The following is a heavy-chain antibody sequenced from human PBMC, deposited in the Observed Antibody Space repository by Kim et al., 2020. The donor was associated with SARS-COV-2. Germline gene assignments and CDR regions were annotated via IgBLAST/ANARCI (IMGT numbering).Heavy chain of an antibody. CDR2: INPSGGST. Sequence: ASVKVSCKASGYTFTSYYMHWVRQAPGQGLEWMGIINPSGGSTSYAQKFQGRVTMTRDTSTSTVYMELSSLRSEDTAVYYCARDPGISPHQGYGDYAWSIDYWGQGTLVTVSS. J-gene: IGHJ4*02. D-gene: IGHD4-17*01. V-gene: IGHV1-46*01. CDR1: GYTFTSYY. CDR3: ARDPGISPHQGYGDYAWSIDY.